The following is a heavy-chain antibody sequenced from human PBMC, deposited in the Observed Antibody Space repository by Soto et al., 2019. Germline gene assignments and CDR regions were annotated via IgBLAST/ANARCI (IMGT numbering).Heavy chain of an antibody. J-gene: IGHJ4*02. CDR3: VTLQFSRWFY. V-gene: IGHV3-72*01. CDR1: VFTLSDHF. D-gene: IGHD4-4*01. CDR2: TKHKAASYTT. Sequence: LXLACASSVFTLSDHFMEWVRQAPGRGLEWVGRTKHKAASYTTDYAASVNGRFTISRDDSKNSLYLQMNSLKTEDTAMYYCVTLQFSRWFYWGLGTLVTVSS.